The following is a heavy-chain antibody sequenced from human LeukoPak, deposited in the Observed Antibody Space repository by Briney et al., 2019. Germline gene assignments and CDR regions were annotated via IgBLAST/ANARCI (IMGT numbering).Heavy chain of an antibody. V-gene: IGHV3-53*01. D-gene: IGHD2/OR15-2a*01. CDR3: ARGGGRHVEY. Sequence: GGSLRLSCAASGLTVSNNYMSWVRQAPGKGLEWVSVIYGGGNTYYSDSVRGRFTISRDNAKNSLYLQMNSLRAEDTAVYYCARGGGRHVEYWGQGNLVTVSS. CDR1: GLTVSNNY. CDR2: IYGGGNT. J-gene: IGHJ4*02.